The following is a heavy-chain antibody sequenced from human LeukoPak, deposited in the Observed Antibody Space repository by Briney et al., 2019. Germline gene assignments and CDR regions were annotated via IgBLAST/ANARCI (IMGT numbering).Heavy chain of an antibody. CDR1: GFTFSSYS. Sequence: PGGSLRLSCAASGFTFSSYSMNWVRQAPGKGLEWVSYISSSSSTIYYADSVKGRFTISRDNSKNTLYLQMNSLRAEDTAVYYCAKDSSYGPPTGYYYYYMDVWGKGTTVTVSS. CDR2: ISSSSSTI. J-gene: IGHJ6*03. V-gene: IGHV3-48*01. D-gene: IGHD5-18*01. CDR3: AKDSSYGPPTGYYYYYMDV.